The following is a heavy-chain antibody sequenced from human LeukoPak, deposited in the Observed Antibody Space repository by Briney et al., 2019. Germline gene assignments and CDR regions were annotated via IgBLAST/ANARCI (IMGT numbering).Heavy chain of an antibody. Sequence: SQTLSLTCAISGDSVSSNSAAWNWIRQSPSRGLEWLGRTYYRSKRYNDYAVSVKSRITINPDTSKNQFSLQLNSVTPEDTAVYYCARAAAGAVAGTGYYYYMDVWGKGTTVTVSS. J-gene: IGHJ6*03. D-gene: IGHD6-19*01. V-gene: IGHV6-1*01. CDR3: ARAAAGAVAGTGYYYYMDV. CDR1: GDSVSSNSAA. CDR2: TYYRSKRYN.